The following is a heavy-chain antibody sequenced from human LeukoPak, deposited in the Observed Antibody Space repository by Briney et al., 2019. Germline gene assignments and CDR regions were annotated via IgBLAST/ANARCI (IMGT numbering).Heavy chain of an antibody. CDR3: ARAWWGAKGPDY. V-gene: IGHV4-34*01. Sequence: KPSETLSLTCAVYGGSFSGYYWSWIRQPPGKGLEWIGEINHSGSTNYNPSLKSRVTISVDTSKNQFSLKLRSVTAADTAVYYCARAWWGAKGPDYWGQGTLVTVSS. CDR1: GGSFSGYY. J-gene: IGHJ4*02. D-gene: IGHD2-8*02. CDR2: INHSGST.